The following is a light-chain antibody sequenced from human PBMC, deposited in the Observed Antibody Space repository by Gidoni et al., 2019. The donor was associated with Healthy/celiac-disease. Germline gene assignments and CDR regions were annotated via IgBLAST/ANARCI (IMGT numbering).Light chain of an antibody. CDR2: WAS. J-gene: IGKJ3*01. Sequence: DIVMTQSPDSLAVSLGTRATINCKSSQSVLYSSNNKNYVAWYQQKPGQPPKLLIYWASTRESGVPERFSGSGSGTDFTLTISSLKAEDVAGYFCQQYYSTPTFGPGTKVDIK. V-gene: IGKV4-1*01. CDR1: QSVLYSSNNKNY. CDR3: QQYYSTPT.